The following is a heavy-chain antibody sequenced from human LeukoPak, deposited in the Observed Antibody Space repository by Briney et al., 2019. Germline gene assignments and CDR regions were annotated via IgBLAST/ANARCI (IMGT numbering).Heavy chain of an antibody. CDR2: IKENGNEK. Sequence: GGSLRLSCVASGFTFSTYWMSCVRQAPGKGLEWVANIKENGNEKYYVDSVKGRSTITRDNAKNSLYLQMNSLRAEDTAVYYCARVSPPMHLWAFDYWGQGTLVTVSS. CDR3: ARVSPPMHLWAFDY. CDR1: GFTFSTYW. J-gene: IGHJ4*02. D-gene: IGHD2/OR15-2a*01. V-gene: IGHV3-7*03.